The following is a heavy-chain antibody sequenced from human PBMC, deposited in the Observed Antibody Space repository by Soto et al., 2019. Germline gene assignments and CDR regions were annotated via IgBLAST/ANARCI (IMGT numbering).Heavy chain of an antibody. J-gene: IGHJ4*02. CDR2: IHHSGSA. D-gene: IGHD3-22*01. CDR1: GVSISSSHYF. V-gene: IGHV4-39*01. CDR3: ARQRDYYDSSGDSYFDY. Sequence: SETLSLTCTVSGVSISSSHYFWGWIRQPPGKGLEWIGSIHHSGSAYYNPSLKSRVTISVDTSKNQFSLKLSSVTAADTALYYCARQRDYYDSSGDSYFDYWGQGTMVSVSS.